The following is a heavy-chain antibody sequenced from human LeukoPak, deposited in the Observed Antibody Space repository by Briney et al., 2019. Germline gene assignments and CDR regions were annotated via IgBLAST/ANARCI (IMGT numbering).Heavy chain of an antibody. CDR3: AGDSSGWYDC. CDR1: GYTFTGYY. CDR2: INPNSGGT. Sequence: ASVKASRKASGYTFTGYYMHWVRQAPGQGLEWMGRINPNSGGTNYAQKFQGRVTMTRDTSISTAYMELSRLRSDDTAVYYCAGDSSGWYDCWGQGTLVTVSS. D-gene: IGHD6-19*01. J-gene: IGHJ5*01. V-gene: IGHV1-2*06.